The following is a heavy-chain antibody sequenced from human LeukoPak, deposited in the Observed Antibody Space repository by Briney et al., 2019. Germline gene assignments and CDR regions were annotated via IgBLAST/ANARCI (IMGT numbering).Heavy chain of an antibody. CDR3: ARATYYYDSSGYSIGGEFDY. CDR1: GGSFSGYY. Sequence: SETLSLTCAVYGGSFSGYYWSWIRQPPGKGLEWIGEINHSGSTNYNPSLKSRVTISVDTSKNQFSLKLSSVTAADTAVYYCARATYYYDSSGYSIGGEFDYWGQGTLVTVSS. CDR2: INHSGST. V-gene: IGHV4-34*01. J-gene: IGHJ4*02. D-gene: IGHD3-22*01.